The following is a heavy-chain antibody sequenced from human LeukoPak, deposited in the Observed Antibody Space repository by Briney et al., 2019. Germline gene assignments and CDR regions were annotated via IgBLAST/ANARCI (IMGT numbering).Heavy chain of an antibody. J-gene: IGHJ1*01. D-gene: IGHD6-13*01. Sequence: WGALRLTCAASGFTVSSNYMSWVRQAPGKGLEWVSVIYSGGSTCYADSVKGRFTISRDNSKNTLYLQMNSLRAEDTAVYYCAKGAYSSSWYTDRAEYFQHWGQGTLVTVSS. V-gene: IGHV3-53*01. CDR3: AKGAYSSSWYTDRAEYFQH. CDR1: GFTVSSNY. CDR2: IYSGGST.